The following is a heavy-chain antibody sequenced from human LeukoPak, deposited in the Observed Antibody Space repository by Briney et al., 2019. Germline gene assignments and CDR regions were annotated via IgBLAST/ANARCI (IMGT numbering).Heavy chain of an antibody. J-gene: IGHJ1*01. CDR3: ARVDYYDSSGYPAEYFQH. CDR2: MNPNSGNT. CDR1: GYTFTSYD. D-gene: IGHD3-22*01. V-gene: IGHV1-8*02. Sequence: GASVKVSCKASGYTFTSYDINWVRQATGQGLEWMGWMNPNSGNTGYAQKFQGRVTITRNTSISTAYMELSSLRSEDTAVYYCARVDYYDSSGYPAEYFQHWGQGTLVTVSS.